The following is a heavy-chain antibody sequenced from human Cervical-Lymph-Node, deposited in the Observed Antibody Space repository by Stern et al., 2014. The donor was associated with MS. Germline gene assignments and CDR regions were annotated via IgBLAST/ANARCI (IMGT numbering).Heavy chain of an antibody. CDR1: GGSISSSSYY. V-gene: IGHV4-39*01. J-gene: IGHJ4*02. CDR2: IYYSGST. CDR3: ARHRNFDFDY. Sequence: MQLVESGPGLVKPSETLSLTCTASGGSISSSSYYWGWIRQPPGKGLEWIGSIYYSGSTYYNPSIKSRVTIYLDTPNNQLSLKRTSVTAADTAVYYCARHRNFDFDYWGQGTLVTVSS. D-gene: IGHD5-24*01.